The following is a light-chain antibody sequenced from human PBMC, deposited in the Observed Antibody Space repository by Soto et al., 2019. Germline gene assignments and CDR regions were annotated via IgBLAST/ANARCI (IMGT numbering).Light chain of an antibody. Sequence: EIVLTQSACTLSLSPGERATISCRASQSVANNYLAWYHQKPGQAPRLLIYDASSRPTGIPDRFSGSGSGTDFTLTISRLEPEDFAVHYCQQYITSPKTFGQGTKV. CDR2: DAS. J-gene: IGKJ1*01. CDR1: QSVANNY. V-gene: IGKV3-20*01. CDR3: QQYITSPKT.